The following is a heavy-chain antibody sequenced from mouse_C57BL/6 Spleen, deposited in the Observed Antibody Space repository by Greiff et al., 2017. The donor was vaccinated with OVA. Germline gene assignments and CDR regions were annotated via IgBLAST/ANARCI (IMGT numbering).Heavy chain of an antibody. D-gene: IGHD3-3*01. V-gene: IGHV1-15*01. CDR1: GYTFTDYE. J-gene: IGHJ3*01. Sequence: QVQLQQSGAELVRPGASVTLSCKASGYTFTDYEMHWVKQTPVHGLEWIGAIDPETGGTAYNQKFKGKAILTADKSSSTAYMELRSLTSEDSAVYYCTRVREAAYWGQGTLVTVSA. CDR3: TRVREAAY. CDR2: IDPETGGT.